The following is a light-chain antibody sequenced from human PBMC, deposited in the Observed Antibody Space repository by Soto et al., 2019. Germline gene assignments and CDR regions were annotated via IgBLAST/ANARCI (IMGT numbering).Light chain of an antibody. CDR3: QQYSVWPLT. Sequence: EIVLTQSPATLSVSPGERAALSCRASQSVSNNLAWYQQKPGQPPRLLIFGASTRATGIPARFSGSGSEAEIALTISTLQSEGFAVYYCQQYSVWPLTFGGGTKVEIK. CDR1: QSVSNN. V-gene: IGKV3D-15*01. J-gene: IGKJ4*01. CDR2: GAS.